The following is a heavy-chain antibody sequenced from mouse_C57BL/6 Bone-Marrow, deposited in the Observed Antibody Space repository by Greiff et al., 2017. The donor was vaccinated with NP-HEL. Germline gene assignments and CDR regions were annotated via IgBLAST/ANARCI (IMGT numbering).Heavy chain of an antibody. D-gene: IGHD4-1*01. Sequence: VQLQQSGPELVKPGASVKISCKASGYSFTDYNMNWVKQSNGKSLEWIGVINPNYGTTSYNQKFKGKATLTVDPSSSTAYMQLNSLTSEDSAVYYCARAELGLRYYAMDYWGQGTSVTVSS. J-gene: IGHJ4*01. CDR2: INPNYGTT. V-gene: IGHV1-39*01. CDR3: ARAELGLRYYAMDY. CDR1: GYSFTDYN.